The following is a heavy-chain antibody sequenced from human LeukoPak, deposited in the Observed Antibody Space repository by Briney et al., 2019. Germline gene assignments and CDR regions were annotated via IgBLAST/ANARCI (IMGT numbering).Heavy chain of an antibody. D-gene: IGHD3-3*01. CDR3: ARDSFDSWSGYYTTENFSDY. Sequence: GGSLRLSCAASGFTFSSYAMSWVRQAPGKGLEWVSAISGSGGSTYYADSVKGRFTISRDNSKNSLYLQMNSLRAEDTAVYYCARDSFDSWSGYYTTENFSDYWGQGTLVTVSS. CDR2: ISGSGGST. V-gene: IGHV3-23*01. J-gene: IGHJ4*02. CDR1: GFTFSSYA.